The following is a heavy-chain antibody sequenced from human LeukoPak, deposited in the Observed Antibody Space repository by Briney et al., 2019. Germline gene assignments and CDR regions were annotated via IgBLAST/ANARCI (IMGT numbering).Heavy chain of an antibody. Sequence: ASVKVPCKASGYTFTGYYMHWVRQAPGQGLEWMGWINPNSGGTNYAQKFQGRVTMTRDTSISTAYMELSRLRSDDTAVYYCARSYDSSGYYDYWGQGTLVTVSS. CDR2: INPNSGGT. CDR1: GYTFTGYY. CDR3: ARSYDSSGYYDY. D-gene: IGHD3-22*01. J-gene: IGHJ4*02. V-gene: IGHV1-2*02.